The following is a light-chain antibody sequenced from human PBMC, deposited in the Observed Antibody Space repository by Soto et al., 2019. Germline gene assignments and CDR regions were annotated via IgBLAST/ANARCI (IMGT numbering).Light chain of an antibody. CDR3: QQYNNWPPAT. Sequence: EIVMTQSPVTLSVSPGERATLSCRASQSVSSSYLAWYQQKPGQAPRLLIYRASTRATDIPARFSGSGSGTEFTLTISSLQSEDFAVYYCQQYNNWPPATFGQGTKVDIK. CDR2: RAS. J-gene: IGKJ1*01. CDR1: QSVSSSY. V-gene: IGKV3-15*01.